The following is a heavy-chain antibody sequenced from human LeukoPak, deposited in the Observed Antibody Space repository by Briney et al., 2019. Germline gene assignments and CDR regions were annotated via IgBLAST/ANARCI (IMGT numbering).Heavy chain of an antibody. Sequence: GESLKISCQGSGYSFTSYWIGWVRQMPGKGLEWMGIIYPGDSDTRYSPSFQGQVTISADKSISTAYLQWSSLKASDTAMYYCARLTGSGSYFAIYYYYYMDVWGKGTTVTVSS. CDR3: ARLTGSGSYFAIYYYYYMDV. CDR2: IYPGDSDT. V-gene: IGHV5-51*01. D-gene: IGHD3-10*01. CDR1: GYSFTSYW. J-gene: IGHJ6*03.